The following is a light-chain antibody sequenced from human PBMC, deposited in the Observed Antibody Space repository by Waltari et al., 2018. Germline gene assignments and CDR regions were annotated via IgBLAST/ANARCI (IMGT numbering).Light chain of an antibody. CDR1: TRTAGAYNY. V-gene: IGLV2-14*03. Sequence: QSALTQPASVSGSPGQSITIACTGPTRTAGAYNYFSCYQQHPGTAPKLMTYDVSNRPSGVSNRFSGSKSGNTASLTISGLQAEDEADYYCSSYTSSSTYVFGTGTKVTVL. J-gene: IGLJ1*01. CDR2: DVS. CDR3: SSYTSSSTYV.